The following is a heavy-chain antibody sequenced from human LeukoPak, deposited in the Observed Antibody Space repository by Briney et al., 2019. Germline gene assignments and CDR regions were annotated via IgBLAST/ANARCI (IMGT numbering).Heavy chain of an antibody. CDR1: GFTVSSNY. CDR2: IYSGGST. CDR3: ARDRSSGYSLDY. J-gene: IGHJ4*02. Sequence: PGGSLRLSCAASGFTVSSNYMSWVRQAPGKGLEWVSVIYSGGSTYYADSVKGRFTISRDSSKNTLYLQMNSLRAEDTAVYYCARDRSSGYSLDYWGQGTLVTVSS. V-gene: IGHV3-66*01. D-gene: IGHD3-22*01.